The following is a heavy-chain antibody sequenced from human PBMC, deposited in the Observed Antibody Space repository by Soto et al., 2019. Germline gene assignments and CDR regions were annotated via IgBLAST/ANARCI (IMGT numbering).Heavy chain of an antibody. CDR2: INPSGGST. CDR3: ARDEVAGTVVLDY. J-gene: IGHJ4*02. Sequence: VSVKVSCKASGGTFSNYAIAWLRQAPGQGLEWMGIINPSGGSTNYAQKLQGRVTMTTDTSTSTAYMELRSLRSDDTAVYYCARDEVAGTVVLDYWGQGTLVTVSS. CDR1: GGTFSNYA. V-gene: IGHV1-18*01. D-gene: IGHD6-19*01.